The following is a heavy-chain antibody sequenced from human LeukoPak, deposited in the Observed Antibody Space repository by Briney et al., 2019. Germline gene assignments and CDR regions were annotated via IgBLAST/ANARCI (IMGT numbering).Heavy chain of an antibody. D-gene: IGHD3-22*01. V-gene: IGHV3-23*01. CDR3: AKEYDSSGYYHSDY. CDR1: GFTFSSYA. CDR2: IRGGGGST. J-gene: IGHJ4*02. Sequence: GRSLRLSCAASGFTFSSYAMHWVRQAPGKGLEWVSTIRGGGGSTYYADSVKGRFTISRDNSKNTLYLQMNSLRAEDTAVYYCAKEYDSSGYYHSDYWGQGTLVTVSS.